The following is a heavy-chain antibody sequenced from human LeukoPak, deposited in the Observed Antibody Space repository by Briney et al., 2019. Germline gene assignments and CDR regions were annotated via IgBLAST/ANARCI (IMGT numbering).Heavy chain of an antibody. CDR3: ARVSRYYYDSSGYFDY. D-gene: IGHD3-22*01. CDR2: INPNRGGT. CDR1: GYTFTGYY. V-gene: IGHV1-2*02. Sequence: AASVKVSCKASGYTFTGYYMHWVRQAPGQGLEWMGWINPNRGGTNYAQTFQGRVTMTRDTSISTAYMELSRLRSDDTAVYYCARVSRYYYDSSGYFDYWGQGTLVTVSS. J-gene: IGHJ4*02.